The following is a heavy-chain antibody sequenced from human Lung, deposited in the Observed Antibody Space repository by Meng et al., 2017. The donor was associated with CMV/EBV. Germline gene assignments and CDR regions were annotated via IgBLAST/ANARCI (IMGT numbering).Heavy chain of an antibody. Sequence: GSXRLXCPVPGDSISTYYWNWLRQSPGKGLEWIGYISGSGSTNYNPSLKSRVAFSLDTSKNQFSLKLSSVTAADTAVYYCARFDIDVEGYYGMDVWGQGTXVTVAS. CDR3: ARFDIDVEGYYGMDV. J-gene: IGHJ6*02. D-gene: IGHD5-12*01. CDR2: ISGSGST. CDR1: GDSISTYY. V-gene: IGHV4-59*01.